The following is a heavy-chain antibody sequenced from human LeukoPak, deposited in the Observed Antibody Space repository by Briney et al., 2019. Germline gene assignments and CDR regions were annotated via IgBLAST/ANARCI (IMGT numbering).Heavy chain of an antibody. V-gene: IGHV4-39*07. CDR2: IYYSGST. D-gene: IGHD4-17*01. J-gene: IGHJ4*02. CDR1: GGSISSSSYY. Sequence: PSETLSLTCTVSGGSISSSSYYWGWIRQPPGKGLEWIGSIYYSGSTYYNPSLKSRVTISVDTSKNQFSLKLSSVTAADTAVYYCARRNPTVTTTDFDYWGQGTLVTVSS. CDR3: ARRNPTVTTTDFDY.